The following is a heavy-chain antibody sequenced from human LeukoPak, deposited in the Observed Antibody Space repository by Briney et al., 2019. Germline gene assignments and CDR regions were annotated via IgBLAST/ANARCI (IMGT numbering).Heavy chain of an antibody. V-gene: IGHV4-59*06. CDR2: IYYSGST. CDR1: GGSITTYH. Sequence: PSETLSLTCTIFGGSITTYHWSWIRQPPGKGLEWIGYIYYSGSTHYNPSLQSRVSISVDTSQNQFSLKLSSVTAADTAVYYCARGGTSANFQHWGQGTLLTVSS. J-gene: IGHJ1*01. CDR3: ARGGTSANFQH.